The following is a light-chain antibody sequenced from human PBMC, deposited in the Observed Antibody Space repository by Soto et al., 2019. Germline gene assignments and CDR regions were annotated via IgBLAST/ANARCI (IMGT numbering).Light chain of an antibody. J-gene: IGKJ2*01. V-gene: IGKV1-5*01. CDR3: HQYHRHAT. Sequence: DIQMTQSPSTLSASVGDRVTLTCRASQGIFSWLAWYQQKPGKAPKLLIYEASNLGSGVPSRFSGNGSGTEFTLTISRLQPDDFATYHCHQYHRHATFGQGTILDIK. CDR1: QGIFSW. CDR2: EAS.